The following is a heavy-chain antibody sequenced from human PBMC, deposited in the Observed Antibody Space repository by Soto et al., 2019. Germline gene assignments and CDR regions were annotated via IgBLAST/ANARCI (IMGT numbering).Heavy chain of an antibody. CDR2: ISSRSIYI. V-gene: IGHV3-21*01. CDR1: GFTFNTYT. J-gene: IGHJ6*02. Sequence: EVQLVESGGGLVKPGGSLRLSCAASGFTFNTYTMNCGRRGPGKGLEWVSSISSRSIYIYYADSVTGRFTISRDDARNSLYLQMNSLRAEDTAVYYCAREEVSRPNTYHGLDVWGQGTTVTVSS. CDR3: AREEVSRPNTYHGLDV.